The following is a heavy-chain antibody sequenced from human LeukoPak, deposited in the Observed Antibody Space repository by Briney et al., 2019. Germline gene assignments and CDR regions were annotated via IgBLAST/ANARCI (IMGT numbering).Heavy chain of an antibody. Sequence: SETLSLTCAVYGGSFSGYYWSWIRQPPGKGLEWIGEINHSGSTNYNPSLKSRVTISVDTSKNQFSLKLSSVTAADTAVYYCARAYYYDSSGFLWGQGTLVTVSS. V-gene: IGHV4-34*01. CDR2: INHSGST. CDR3: ARAYYYDSSGFL. D-gene: IGHD3-22*01. J-gene: IGHJ4*02. CDR1: GGSFSGYY.